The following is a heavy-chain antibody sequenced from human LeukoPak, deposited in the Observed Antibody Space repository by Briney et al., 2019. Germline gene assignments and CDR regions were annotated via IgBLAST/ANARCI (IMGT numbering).Heavy chain of an antibody. CDR3: ASVLESGSYYAGDDAFDI. CDR1: GYTSTGYY. CDR2: INPNSGGT. Sequence: ASVKVSCKASGYTSTGYYMHWVQQAPGQGLEWMGWINPNSGGTNYAQKFQGRVTMTRDTSISTAYMELSRLRSDDTAVYYCASVLESGSYYAGDDAFDIWGQGTMVTVSS. J-gene: IGHJ3*02. D-gene: IGHD1-26*01. V-gene: IGHV1-2*02.